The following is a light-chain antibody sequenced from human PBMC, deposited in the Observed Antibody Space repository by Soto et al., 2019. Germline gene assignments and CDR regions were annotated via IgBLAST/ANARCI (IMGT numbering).Light chain of an antibody. CDR2: LGS. Sequence: DIXXXQSPLXLPXXXXXPASXXCRSSQSLLHSNGYNYLDWYLQKPGQSPQLLIYLGSNRASGVPDRFSGSGSGTDFTLKISRVEAEDVGVYYCMQALQTPLTFGGGTKVEIK. CDR1: QSLLHSNGYNY. V-gene: IGKV2-28*01. CDR3: MQALQTPLT. J-gene: IGKJ4*01.